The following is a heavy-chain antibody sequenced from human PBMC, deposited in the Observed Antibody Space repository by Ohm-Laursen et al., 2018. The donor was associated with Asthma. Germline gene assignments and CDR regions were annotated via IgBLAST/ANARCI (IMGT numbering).Heavy chain of an antibody. V-gene: IGHV3-21*01. CDR2: ISTASSFI. CDR1: GYTFSRYS. CDR3: ARIGPEWGLPGREYSLHH. Sequence: SLRLSCTASGYTFSRYSIHWVRQIPGKGLEWVASISTASSFIYYADSMRGRSTTSRDNARNSVYLQMNSLRAEDTALYYCARIGPEWGLPGREYSLHHWGEGTLVTVSS. J-gene: IGHJ1*01. D-gene: IGHD1-26*01.